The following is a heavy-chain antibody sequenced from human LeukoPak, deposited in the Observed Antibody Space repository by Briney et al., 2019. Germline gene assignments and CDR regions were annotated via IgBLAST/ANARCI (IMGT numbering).Heavy chain of an antibody. CDR1: GGSISSGGYY. Sequence: PSETPSLTCTVSGGSISSGGYYWSWIRQHPGKGLEWIGYIYYSGSTYYNPSLKSRVTISVDTSKNQFSLKLSSVTAADTAVYYCARGDRYSGSYHPDYWGQGTLVTVSS. J-gene: IGHJ4*02. V-gene: IGHV4-31*03. D-gene: IGHD1-26*01. CDR2: IYYSGST. CDR3: ARGDRYSGSYHPDY.